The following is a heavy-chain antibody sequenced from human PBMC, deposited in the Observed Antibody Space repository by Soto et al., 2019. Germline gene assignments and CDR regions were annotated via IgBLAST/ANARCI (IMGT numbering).Heavy chain of an antibody. V-gene: IGHV3-48*01. CDR1: GFTFSTYS. D-gene: IGHD3-9*01. Sequence: PGGSLRLSCAASGFTFSTYSMNWVRQAPGKGLEWVSYISSSSTIYYANSVKGRFTISRDNAKNSLYLQMSSLRAEDTAVYYCARGAYDILTYFDYWGQGT. CDR3: ARGAYDILTYFDY. CDR2: ISSSSTI. J-gene: IGHJ4*02.